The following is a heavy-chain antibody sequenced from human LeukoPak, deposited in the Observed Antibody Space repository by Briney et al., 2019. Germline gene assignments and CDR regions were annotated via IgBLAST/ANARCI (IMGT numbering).Heavy chain of an antibody. CDR3: AKDNGNSVYYPWYFDL. J-gene: IGHJ2*01. V-gene: IGHV3-30*18. CDR2: ISFDGSNK. Sequence: PGRSLRLSCAASGFTFSSYGMHWVRQAPGEGLEWVAVISFDGSNKYFADSVKGRFTISRDNSKNTLYLQMNSLRAEDTAVYYCAKDNGNSVYYPWYFDLWGRGTLVTVSS. CDR1: GFTFSSYG. D-gene: IGHD3-22*01.